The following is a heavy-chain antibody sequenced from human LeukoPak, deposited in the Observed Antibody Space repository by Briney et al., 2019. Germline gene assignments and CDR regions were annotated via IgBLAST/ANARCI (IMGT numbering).Heavy chain of an antibody. CDR1: GGSISNYY. CDR2: VYTSGSI. CDR3: AREGYCTSASCSNYYYYYMDV. J-gene: IGHJ6*03. D-gene: IGHD2-2*01. Sequence: SETPSLTCTVSGGSISNYYWSWIRQPAGKGLEWIGRVYTSGSINYNPSLRSRVTMSVDTSKNQFSLKLSSVTAADTAVYYCAREGYCTSASCSNYYYYYMDVWGKGTTVTVSS. V-gene: IGHV4-4*07.